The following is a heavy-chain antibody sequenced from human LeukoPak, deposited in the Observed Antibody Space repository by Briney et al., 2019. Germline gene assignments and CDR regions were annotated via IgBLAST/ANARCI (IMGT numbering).Heavy chain of an antibody. CDR1: GGTFSSYA. Sequence: ASVKDSCKASGGTFSSYAISWVLQAPGQGLEWMGGIIPIFGTANYAQKFQGRVTITTDESTSTAYMELSSLRSEDTAVYYCARAPSKVGAQYYMDVWGKGTTVTVSS. V-gene: IGHV1-69*05. J-gene: IGHJ6*03. CDR3: ARAPSKVGAQYYMDV. D-gene: IGHD1-26*01. CDR2: IIPIFGTA.